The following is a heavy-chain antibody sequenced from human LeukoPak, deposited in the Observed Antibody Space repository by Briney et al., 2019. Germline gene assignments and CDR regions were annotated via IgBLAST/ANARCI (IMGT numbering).Heavy chain of an antibody. CDR1: GFTFRNYW. CDR3: ARGGGFTSSWYPD. D-gene: IGHD6-13*01. J-gene: IGHJ4*02. V-gene: IGHV3-74*01. CDR2: INTDGSSS. Sequence: GGSLRLSCAASGFTFRNYWMHWVRQAPGKGLMWVSRINTDGSSSDYADSVKGRFTISRDNAKNTLYLQMNSLRAEDTALYYCARGGGFTSSWYPDWGQGTLVTVSS.